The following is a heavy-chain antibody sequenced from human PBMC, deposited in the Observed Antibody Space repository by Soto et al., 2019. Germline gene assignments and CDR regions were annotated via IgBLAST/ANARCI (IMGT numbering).Heavy chain of an antibody. Sequence: SETLSLTCAVYGGSFSGYYWSWIRQPPGKGLEWIGEINHSGSTNYNPSLKSRVTISVDTSKNQFSLKLSSVTAADTAVYYCARGLYTYYYGSGIARFDPWGQGTLVT. V-gene: IGHV4-34*01. CDR1: GGSFSGYY. J-gene: IGHJ5*02. D-gene: IGHD3-10*01. CDR3: ARGLYTYYYGSGIARFDP. CDR2: INHSGST.